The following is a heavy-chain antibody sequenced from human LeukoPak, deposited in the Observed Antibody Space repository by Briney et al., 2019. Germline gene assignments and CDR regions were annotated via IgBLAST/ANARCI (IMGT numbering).Heavy chain of an antibody. V-gene: IGHV3-74*01. CDR1: GFTFSNYW. Sequence: GGSLRLSCAASGFTFSNYWMHWVRQAPGKGLVWVSRINSDGSSTSYADSVKGRFTISRDNAKNTLYLQMNSLRAEDTAVYYCARDRGREWLVLDYWGQGTLVTVSS. D-gene: IGHD6-19*01. CDR3: ARDRGREWLVLDY. J-gene: IGHJ4*02. CDR2: INSDGSST.